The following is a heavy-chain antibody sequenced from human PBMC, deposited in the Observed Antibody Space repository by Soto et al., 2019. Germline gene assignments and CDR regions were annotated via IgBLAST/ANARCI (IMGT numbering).Heavy chain of an antibody. V-gene: IGHV4-59*01. D-gene: IGHD3-22*01. Sequence: KPSETLSLTCTVSGGSISRYYWSWIRQPPGKGLEWIGFIYYSGSTNYNPSLKSRVSLSVDTSKNQFSLKLSSVTAADTAVYYCARDKYSDGSGYPDAFEIWGQGTMVT. J-gene: IGHJ3*02. CDR2: IYYSGST. CDR1: GGSISRYY. CDR3: ARDKYSDGSGYPDAFEI.